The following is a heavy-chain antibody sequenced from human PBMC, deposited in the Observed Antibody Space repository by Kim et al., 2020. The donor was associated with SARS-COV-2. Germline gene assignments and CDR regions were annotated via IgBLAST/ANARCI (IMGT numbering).Heavy chain of an antibody. CDR3: ANHGYVSSGDGLGH. Sequence: GGSLRLSCAASGFTFSSYAMHWVRQAPGKGLEWVAVISYDGSNKYYADSVKGRFTISRDNSKNTLYLQMNSLRAEDTAVYYCANHGYVSSGDGLGHWGQGTLVTVSS. D-gene: IGHD3-22*01. V-gene: IGHV3-30-3*01. J-gene: IGHJ4*02. CDR1: GFTFSSYA. CDR2: ISYDGSNK.